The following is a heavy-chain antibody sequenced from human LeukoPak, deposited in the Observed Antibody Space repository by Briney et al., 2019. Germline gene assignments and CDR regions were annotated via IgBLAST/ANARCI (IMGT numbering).Heavy chain of an antibody. Sequence: GGSLRLSCAPSGFTFSSYAMHWVRQAPGKGLEYVSAISSNGGSTYYANSVKGRFTISRDNSKNTLYLQMGSLRAEDMAVYYCARSMRGAYYYDSSGSFDIWGQGTMVTVSS. D-gene: IGHD3-22*01. CDR1: GFTFSSYA. CDR2: ISSNGGST. J-gene: IGHJ3*02. CDR3: ARSMRGAYYYDSSGSFDI. V-gene: IGHV3-64*01.